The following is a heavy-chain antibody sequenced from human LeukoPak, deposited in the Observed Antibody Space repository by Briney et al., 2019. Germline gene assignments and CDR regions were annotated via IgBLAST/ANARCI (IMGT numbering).Heavy chain of an antibody. CDR2: FSYNGINK. V-gene: IGHV3-33*05. Sequence: GGSLRLSCAASGFTFSRFGMHWVRQAPGKGLEWVAVFSYNGINKDYAGSVKGRFTISRDNSKNTLSLQMDSLRAEDTAMYYCARGVGSSWPGWFDPWGQGTLVTVSS. CDR1: GFTFSRFG. D-gene: IGHD6-13*01. J-gene: IGHJ5*02. CDR3: ARGVGSSWPGWFDP.